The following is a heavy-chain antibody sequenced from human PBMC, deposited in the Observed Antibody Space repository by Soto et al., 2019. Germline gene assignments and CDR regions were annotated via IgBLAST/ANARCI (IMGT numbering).Heavy chain of an antibody. CDR1: GFTVSSNY. V-gene: IGHV3-53*04. D-gene: IGHD2-2*01. CDR3: ARGRCSSTSCLNFDY. J-gene: IGHJ4*02. CDR2: IYSGGST. Sequence: GGSLRLSCAASGFTVSSNYMSWVRQAPGKGLEWVSVIYSGGSTYYADSVKGRFTISRHNSKNTLYLQMNSLRAEDTAVYYCARGRCSSTSCLNFDYWGQGTLVTVSS.